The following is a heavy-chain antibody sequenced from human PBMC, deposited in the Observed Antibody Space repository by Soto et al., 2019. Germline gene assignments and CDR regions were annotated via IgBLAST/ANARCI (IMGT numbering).Heavy chain of an antibody. CDR2: INPSGGST. CDR1: GYTFTSYY. V-gene: IGHV1-46*01. CDR3: ARGAEAILWFGTGYMDV. D-gene: IGHD3-10*01. Sequence: ASVKVSCKASGYTFTSYYMHWVRQAPGQGLEWMGIINPSGGSTSYAQKFQGRVTMTRDTSTSTVYMELSSLRSEDTAVYYCARGAEAILWFGTGYMDVWGKGTTVTVSS. J-gene: IGHJ6*03.